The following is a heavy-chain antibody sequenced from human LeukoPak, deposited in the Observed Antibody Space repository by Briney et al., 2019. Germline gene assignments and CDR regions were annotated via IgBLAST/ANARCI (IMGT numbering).Heavy chain of an antibody. CDR3: ARHVGAGDYYDSSGHPQDYFDY. CDR2: IHYSGST. V-gene: IGHV4-59*08. D-gene: IGHD3-22*01. J-gene: IGHJ4*02. CDR1: GGSISTYY. Sequence: PSETLSLTCIVSGGSISTYYWSWIRQPPGKGLEWIGYIHYSGSTNYNPSLKSRVTIAVDTSKSQFSLRLSSVTAADTAVYYCARHVGAGDYYDSSGHPQDYFDYWGQGTRVTVSS.